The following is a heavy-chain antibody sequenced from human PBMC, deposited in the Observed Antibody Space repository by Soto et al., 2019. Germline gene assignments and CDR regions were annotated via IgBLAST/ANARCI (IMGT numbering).Heavy chain of an antibody. CDR1: GFTFSSYG. CDR2: ISYDGSNK. J-gene: IGHJ6*03. Sequence: QVQLVESGGGVVQPGRSLRLSCAASGFTFSSYGMHWVRQAPGKGLEWVAVISYDGSNKYYADSVKGRFTIPRDNSKNTLYLQMNSLRAEDTAVYYCAKDESYGSGSYFYYYYYMDVWGKGTTVTVSS. D-gene: IGHD3-10*01. CDR3: AKDESYGSGSYFYYYYYMDV. V-gene: IGHV3-30*18.